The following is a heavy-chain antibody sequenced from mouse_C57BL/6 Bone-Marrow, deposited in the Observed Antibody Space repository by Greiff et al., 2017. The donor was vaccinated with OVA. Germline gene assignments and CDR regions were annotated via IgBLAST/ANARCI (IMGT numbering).Heavy chain of an antibody. CDR2: IDPSDSYT. Sequence: QVQLQQPGAELVMPGASVKLSCKASGYTFTGYWMHWVKQRPGQGLEWIGEIDPSDSYTNYTQKFKGKSTLTADKSSSTAYMQLSSLTSEDSAVYCWARKDYYYGRSYNYAMDYWGQGTSVTVSS. D-gene: IGHD1-1*01. J-gene: IGHJ4*01. V-gene: IGHV1-69*01. CDR3: ARKDYYYGRSYNYAMDY. CDR1: GYTFTGYW.